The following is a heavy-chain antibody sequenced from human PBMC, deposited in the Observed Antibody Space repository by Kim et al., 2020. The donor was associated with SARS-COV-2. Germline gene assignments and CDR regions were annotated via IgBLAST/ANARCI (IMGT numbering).Heavy chain of an antibody. D-gene: IGHD3-22*01. V-gene: IGHV3-23*01. CDR3: AKVSDSSGYYPFDY. J-gene: IGHJ4*02. Sequence: AHSGEGRFTISRDSSKNMVYLQMERLRAEDTAVYYCAKVSDSSGYYPFDYWGQGTQVTVSS.